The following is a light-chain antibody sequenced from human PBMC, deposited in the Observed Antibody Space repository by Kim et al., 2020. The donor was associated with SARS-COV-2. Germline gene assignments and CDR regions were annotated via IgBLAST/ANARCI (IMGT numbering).Light chain of an antibody. CDR3: QAWDSSSVV. CDR2: QDT. J-gene: IGLJ2*01. Sequence: ASPGDTDTTSCTGDKVSDKSASWYQQKQGQSPVVVTYQDTKRTSGIAERFSGSNSGSTATLTIRGNQALDEADNYCQAWDSSSVVFGGGTKLTVL. V-gene: IGLV3-1*01. CDR1: KVSDKS.